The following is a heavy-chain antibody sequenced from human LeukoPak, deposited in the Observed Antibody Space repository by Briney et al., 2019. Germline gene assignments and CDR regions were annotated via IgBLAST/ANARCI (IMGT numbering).Heavy chain of an antibody. V-gene: IGHV4-34*01. CDR2: INNSGTT. Sequence: SETLSLTSAVYTGSFSGYYWSWLRQPPGQERVWIGEINNSGTTNSNPSLKSRIIISVTTTKKPFSLKLSFRTAAAPAYYYWRRERIQTRDFDCWGQGTMVSVCS. J-gene: IGHJ4*02. CDR1: TGSFSGYY. CDR3: RRERIQTRDFDC.